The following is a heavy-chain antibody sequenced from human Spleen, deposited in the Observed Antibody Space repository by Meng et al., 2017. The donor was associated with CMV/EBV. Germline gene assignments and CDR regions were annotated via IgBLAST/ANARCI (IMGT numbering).Heavy chain of an antibody. Sequence: GGSLRLSCAASGFTFSSSWMNWVRQDPGKGLVWVALIYSDGSSSRYADSVKGRFTISRDNAKNTVYLQMNSLRAEDTAVYYCARDKGPAYRNSGYDYVGLWGPGTWVTVSS. CDR2: IYSDGSSS. CDR3: ARDKGPAYRNSGYDYVGL. J-gene: IGHJ4*02. D-gene: IGHD5-12*01. V-gene: IGHV3-74*01. CDR1: GFTFSSSW.